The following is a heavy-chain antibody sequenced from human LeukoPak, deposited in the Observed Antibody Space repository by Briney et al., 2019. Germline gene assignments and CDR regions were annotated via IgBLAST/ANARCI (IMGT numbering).Heavy chain of an antibody. J-gene: IGHJ4*02. CDR1: GGSFSGYY. CDR2: INHSGST. Sequence: SETLSLTCAVFGGSFSGYYWSWIRQPPGKGLEWIGEINHSGSTNYNPSLKSRVTISVDTSKSQFSLKLSSVTAADTAVYYCARAGAGYSPLDYWGQGTLVTVSS. CDR3: ARAGAGYSPLDY. D-gene: IGHD5-18*01. V-gene: IGHV4-34*01.